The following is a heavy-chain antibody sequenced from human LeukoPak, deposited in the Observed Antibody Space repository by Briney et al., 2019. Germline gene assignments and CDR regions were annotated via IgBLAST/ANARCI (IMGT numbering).Heavy chain of an antibody. Sequence: SETLSLTCTVSGGSISSYYWSWIRQPPGKGLEWIGYIYYSGSTNYNPSLKSRVTISVDTSKNQFSLKLSSVTAADTAMYYCAHGGNSGSYSEHWGQGILVTVSS. CDR1: GGSISSYY. V-gene: IGHV4-59*12. J-gene: IGHJ4*02. CDR2: IYYSGST. D-gene: IGHD1-26*01. CDR3: AHGGNSGSYSEH.